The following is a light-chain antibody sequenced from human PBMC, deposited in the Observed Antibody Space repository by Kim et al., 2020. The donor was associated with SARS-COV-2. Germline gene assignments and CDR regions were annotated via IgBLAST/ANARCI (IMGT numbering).Light chain of an antibody. Sequence: QSALTQPASVSGSPGQSITISCTGTSSDIGAFNYVSWYQQHPGKAPKLMIYDVNIRPSGVSNRFSGSKSGNTASLTISGLQAEDEADYYCNSFTSSSTPVFFGGGTKLTVL. CDR1: SSDIGAFNY. J-gene: IGLJ2*01. V-gene: IGLV2-14*03. CDR3: NSFTSSSTPVF. CDR2: DVN.